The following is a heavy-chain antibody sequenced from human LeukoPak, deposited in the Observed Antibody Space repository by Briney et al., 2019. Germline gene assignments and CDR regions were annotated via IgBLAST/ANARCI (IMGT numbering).Heavy chain of an antibody. J-gene: IGHJ3*01. V-gene: IGHV3-7*01. CDR1: GFSFNTYW. CDR3: ARKPDGFDV. CDR2: INQDGSET. Sequence: PGGSPKLSCAASGFSFNTYWMSWVRQAPGKGLERVANINQDGSETQYVDSVKGRFTISRDNAENSLHLQVSSLRGEDSGIYYCARKPDGFDVWGQGTMVTVSS.